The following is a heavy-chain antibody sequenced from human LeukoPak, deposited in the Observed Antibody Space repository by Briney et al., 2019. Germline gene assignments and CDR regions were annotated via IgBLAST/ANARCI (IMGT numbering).Heavy chain of an antibody. V-gene: IGHV3-48*01. CDR3: ARDGGKGYEIDY. CDR1: GFPFSNNP. CDR2: ISTAITTT. Sequence: QPGGSLRLSCVASGFPFSNNPMNWVRQAPGKGLEWVSYISTAITTTYYAESVKGRFTISRDNAKNSLYLQMNSLRVEDTAVYYCARDGGKGYEIDYWGQGTLVTVSS. D-gene: IGHD2-2*01. J-gene: IGHJ4*02.